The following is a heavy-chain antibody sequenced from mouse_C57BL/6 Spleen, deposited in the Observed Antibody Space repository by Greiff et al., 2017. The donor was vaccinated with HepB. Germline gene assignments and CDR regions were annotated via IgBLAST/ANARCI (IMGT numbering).Heavy chain of an antibody. V-gene: IGHV1-82*01. CDR1: GYAFSSSW. CDR2: IYPGDGDT. CDR3: AHGKGGYAMDD. J-gene: IGHJ4*01. Sequence: VQLQQSGPELVKPGASVKISCKASGYAFSSSWMNWVKQRPGKGLEWIGRIYPGDGDTNYNGKFKGKATLTADKSSSTAYMQLSSLTSEDSAVYFCAHGKGGYAMDDWGQGTSVTVSS.